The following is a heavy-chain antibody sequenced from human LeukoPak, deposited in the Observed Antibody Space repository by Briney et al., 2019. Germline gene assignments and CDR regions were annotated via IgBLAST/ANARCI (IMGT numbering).Heavy chain of an antibody. V-gene: IGHV3-7*01. Sequence: GGSLRLSCAAFGFTFSSYWMSWVRQAPGKGLEWVANIKQDGSEKYYVDSVKGRFTISRDNAKNSLYLQMNSLRAEDTAVYYCARVGITMVRGAEFDYWGQGTLVTASS. CDR2: IKQDGSEK. CDR3: ARVGITMVRGAEFDY. D-gene: IGHD3-10*01. CDR1: GFTFSSYW. J-gene: IGHJ4*02.